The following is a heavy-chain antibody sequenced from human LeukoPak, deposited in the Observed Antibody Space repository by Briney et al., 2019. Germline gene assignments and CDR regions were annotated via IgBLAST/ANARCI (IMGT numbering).Heavy chain of an antibody. D-gene: IGHD2-8*01. CDR3: VKERNGALDI. CDR1: GFTFSSYV. V-gene: IGHV3-64D*09. Sequence: QPGGSLPLSCSASGFTFSSYVMFWVRQAPGKGLEYVSAVSSIGGSTYYADSVKGRFTISRDNSKNTLYLQMISLRPEDTALHYCVKERNGALDIWGQGTMVTVSS. CDR2: VSSIGGST. J-gene: IGHJ3*02.